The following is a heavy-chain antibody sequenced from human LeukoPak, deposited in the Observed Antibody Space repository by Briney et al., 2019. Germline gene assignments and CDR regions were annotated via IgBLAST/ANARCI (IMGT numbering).Heavy chain of an antibody. Sequence: ASVKVSCKASGYTFTGYYMHWVRQAPGLGLEWMGWINPNSGGTNYAQKFQGRVTMTRDTSISTAYMELSRLRSDDTAVYYCARDPSVTTYYYDSSGYYNWFDPWGQGTLVTVSS. CDR2: INPNSGGT. CDR1: GYTFTGYY. CDR3: ARDPSVTTYYYDSSGYYNWFDP. D-gene: IGHD3-22*01. V-gene: IGHV1-2*02. J-gene: IGHJ5*02.